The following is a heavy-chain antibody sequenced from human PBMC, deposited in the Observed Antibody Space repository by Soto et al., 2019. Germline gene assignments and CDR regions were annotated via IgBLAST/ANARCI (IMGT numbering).Heavy chain of an antibody. J-gene: IGHJ4*02. CDR2: IYYSGST. D-gene: IGHD3-10*01. CDR3: DRVTMTRGDISDLDY. V-gene: IGHV4-61*01. Sequence: QVQLQESGPGLVKPSETLSLTCTVSGGSVSSGSYYWSWIRQPPGKGLEWIGYIYYSGSTNYNPSLKSRCPTSLDMSRNLFSQTLSSVTSADTAVYYCDRVTMTRGDISDLDYWGQGDLVTVSS. CDR1: GGSVSSGSYY.